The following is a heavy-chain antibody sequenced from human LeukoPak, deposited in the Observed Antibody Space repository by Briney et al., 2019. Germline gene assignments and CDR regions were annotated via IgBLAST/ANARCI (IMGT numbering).Heavy chain of an antibody. CDR1: GFSFSSWW. D-gene: IGHD2-15*01. CDR2: IKQDGNEK. Sequence: GGSLRLSCAASGFSFSSWWMSWVRQAPGKGLEWVANIKQDGNEKYYVDSVKGRFTISRDNDKNSLYLQMNSLRAEGTAVYYCVREDRSCYYYWGQGTLATVSS. CDR3: VREDRSCYYY. J-gene: IGHJ4*02. V-gene: IGHV3-7*03.